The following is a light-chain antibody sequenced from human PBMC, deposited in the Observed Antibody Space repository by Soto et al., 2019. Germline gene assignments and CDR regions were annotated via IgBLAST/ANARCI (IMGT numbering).Light chain of an antibody. Sequence: QLVLTQAPSVSAAPRQRVTISCSGSSSNIGNNGVNWYQQLPGKAPKLLIYYDDLKPSGVSDRFSGSKSGTSASLAISGLQSEDEADYYCATWDDSLSAYVFGIGTQLTVL. J-gene: IGLJ7*01. CDR3: ATWDDSLSAYV. CDR2: YDD. CDR1: SSNIGNNG. V-gene: IGLV1-36*01.